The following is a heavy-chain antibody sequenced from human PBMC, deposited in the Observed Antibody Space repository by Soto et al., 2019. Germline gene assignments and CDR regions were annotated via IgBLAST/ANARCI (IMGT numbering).Heavy chain of an antibody. CDR2: VYYSGSA. Sequence: QEQLQESGPGLLKPSETLSLTCTVSAASISRYYWSWIRQPHRKGLELIGYVYYSGSAKDNPAPKCRVTKSVDTSRNQSSLKLSAVTAADTAIFTCARDTTPSLRGQGTMVTVS. CDR1: AASISRYY. CDR3: ARDTTPSL. D-gene: IGHD1-1*01. V-gene: IGHV4-59*01. J-gene: IGHJ4*02.